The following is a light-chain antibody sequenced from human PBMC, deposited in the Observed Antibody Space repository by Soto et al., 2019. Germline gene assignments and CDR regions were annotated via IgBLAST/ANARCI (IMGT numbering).Light chain of an antibody. V-gene: IGKV3-15*01. CDR3: QQYIRWPLT. CDR2: GAS. CDR1: QSVRSN. Sequence: EILMTQSPSTLAVSPGERATLSCRASQSVRSNLAWYQQKPGQAPSLLIYGASTRATGTPARFSGSGSGTEFTLSISSLQSEDFEVYYCQQYIRWPLTFGGGTKVDIK. J-gene: IGKJ4*01.